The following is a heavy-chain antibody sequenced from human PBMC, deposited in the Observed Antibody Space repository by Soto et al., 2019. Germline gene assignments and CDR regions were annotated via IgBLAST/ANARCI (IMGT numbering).Heavy chain of an antibody. CDR1: SGSFSVYY. CDR2: INHAGST. CDR3: ARDSTRRGACDI. D-gene: IGHD4-4*01. V-gene: IGHV4-34*01. J-gene: IGHJ3*02. Sequence: QVHLQQWGAGLLKPSETLSLTCAVYSGSFSVYYWNWIRQSPGKGLEWIGEINHAGSTNYNPSLKSRVNISVDTSKNQFSLKLSSVTAADTAVYFCARDSTRRGACDIWGQGTMVTVSS.